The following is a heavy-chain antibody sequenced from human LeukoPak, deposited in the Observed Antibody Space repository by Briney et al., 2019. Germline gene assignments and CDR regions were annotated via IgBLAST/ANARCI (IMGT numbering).Heavy chain of an antibody. CDR2: IHYDGSS. CDR3: AREGARWEPSFSAFDI. J-gene: IGHJ3*02. CDR1: GDSIRNYF. D-gene: IGHD1-26*01. Sequence: SETLSLTCTVSGDSIRNYFWTWIRQPPGRGLEWIGYIHYDGSSSYNPSLQSRVTMSLDASTNKFSLNLTSVTAADRALYYCAREGARWEPSFSAFDIWGQGTMVTVSS. V-gene: IGHV4-59*01.